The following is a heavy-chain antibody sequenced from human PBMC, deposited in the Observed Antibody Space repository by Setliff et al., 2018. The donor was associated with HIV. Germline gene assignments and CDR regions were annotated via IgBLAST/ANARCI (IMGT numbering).Heavy chain of an antibody. CDR1: GGSFSGYF. CDR3: ALKKDVAWFIDL. D-gene: IGHD5-12*01. J-gene: IGHJ2*01. Sequence: PSETLSLTCAVYGGSFSGYFWSWIRQSPGKGLEWIGEFRHSGNTNINPSLKSRVTISGDTTKNQISLKLNSVTAADTAVYYCALKKDVAWFIDLWGRGTQVTVSS. CDR2: FRHSGNT. V-gene: IGHV4-34*01.